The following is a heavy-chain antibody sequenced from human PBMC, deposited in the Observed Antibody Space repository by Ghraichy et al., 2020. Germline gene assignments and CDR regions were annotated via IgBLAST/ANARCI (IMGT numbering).Heavy chain of an antibody. Sequence: GASLNISCAASGFTFSSYSMNWVRQAPGKRLEWVSSISSSSSYIYYADSVKGRFTISRDNAKNSLYLQMNSLRAEDTAVYYCARDEQWKNPDFWGQGTLVTVSS. CDR3: ARDEQWKNPDF. V-gene: IGHV3-21*01. CDR1: GFTFSSYS. CDR2: ISSSSSYI. J-gene: IGHJ4*02. D-gene: IGHD6-19*01.